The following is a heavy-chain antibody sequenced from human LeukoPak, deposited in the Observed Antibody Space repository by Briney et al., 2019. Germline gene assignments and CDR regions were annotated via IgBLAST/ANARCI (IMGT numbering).Heavy chain of an antibody. CDR1: GFTFTDYS. J-gene: IGHJ4*02. D-gene: IGHD2-2*01. Sequence: PGGSLRLSCAASGFTFTDYSMNWVRQAPGRGLEWVSSISSDSRHIFYADSVKGRFIISRDNAENSLYLQMDNLGAEDTAVYYCARLYCGSSGCYADDYWGQGTLVTVSS. CDR3: ARLYCGSSGCYADDY. CDR2: ISSDSRHI. V-gene: IGHV3-21*01.